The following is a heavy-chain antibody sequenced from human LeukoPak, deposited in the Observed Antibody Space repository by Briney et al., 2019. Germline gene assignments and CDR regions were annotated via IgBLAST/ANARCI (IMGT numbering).Heavy chain of an antibody. V-gene: IGHV3-30*18. D-gene: IGHD1-14*01. CDR2: ISYDGSNK. CDR3: AKDRNTALGYYFDY. J-gene: IGHJ4*02. CDR1: GFTFSSYG. Sequence: GGSLRLSCAASGFTFSSYGMHWVRQAPGKGLEWVGVISYDGSNKYYADSVKGRFTISRDNSKNTLYLQMNSLRAEDTAVYYCAKDRNTALGYYFDYWGQGTLVTVSS.